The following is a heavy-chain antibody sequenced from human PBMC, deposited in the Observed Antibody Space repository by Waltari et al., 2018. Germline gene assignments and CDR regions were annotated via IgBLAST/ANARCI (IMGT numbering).Heavy chain of an antibody. CDR2: IKQDGSEK. D-gene: IGHD3-22*01. CDR1: GFTVSSNY. J-gene: IGHJ4*02. CDR3: ARSMIVGWSFDY. V-gene: IGHV3-7*01. Sequence: EVQLVESGGGLIQPGGSLRLSCAASGFTVSSNYMSWVRQAPGKGLEWVANIKQDGSEKYYVDSVKGRFTISRDNAKNSLYLQMNSLRAEDTAVYYCARSMIVGWSFDYWGQGTLVTVSS.